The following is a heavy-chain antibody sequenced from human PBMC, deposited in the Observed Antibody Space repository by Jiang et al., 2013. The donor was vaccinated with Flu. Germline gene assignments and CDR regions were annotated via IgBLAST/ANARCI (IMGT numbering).Heavy chain of an antibody. CDR2: IYYSGST. Sequence: PGLVKPSETLSLTCAVSGYSISNAYYWGWIRQPPGKGLEWIGSIYYSGSTYYKPSLRGRVTISGDTSKNHFSLNLRSVTAADTAVYYCARGKTYEAFDIWGRGTMVTVSS. CDR3: ARGKTYEAFDI. J-gene: IGHJ3*02. CDR1: GYSISNAYY. V-gene: IGHV4-38-2*01.